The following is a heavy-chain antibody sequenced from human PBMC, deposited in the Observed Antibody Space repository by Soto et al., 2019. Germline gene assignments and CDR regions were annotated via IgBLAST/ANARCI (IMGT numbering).Heavy chain of an antibody. V-gene: IGHV1-2*04. Sequence: QVQLVQSGPEVRKPGASLKVSCKASGYTFTAYYIHWVRQGPGRGLEWVGWINPNSGGTYYAQKFQAWSTMTRDTYISTAYLELSGLTSNDTAVYYCARANTIRPYYFNMDVWGQGTTVTVSS. CDR2: INPNSGGT. CDR1: GYTFTAYY. J-gene: IGHJ6*02. D-gene: IGHD3-22*01. CDR3: ARANTIRPYYFNMDV.